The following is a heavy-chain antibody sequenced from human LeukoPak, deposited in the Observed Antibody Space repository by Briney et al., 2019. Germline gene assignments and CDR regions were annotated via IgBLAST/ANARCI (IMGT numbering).Heavy chain of an antibody. J-gene: IGHJ4*02. Sequence: SETLSLTCTVSGGSISSYYWSWIRQPPGKALEWIVYINYSGSTNYNPSLKSRVTISVDTSKNQFSLKLSSVTAADTAMYYCARGGSWGPYYFDYWGQGTLVTVSS. CDR3: ARGGSWGPYYFDY. CDR1: GGSISSYY. D-gene: IGHD2-15*01. V-gene: IGHV4-59*01. CDR2: INYSGST.